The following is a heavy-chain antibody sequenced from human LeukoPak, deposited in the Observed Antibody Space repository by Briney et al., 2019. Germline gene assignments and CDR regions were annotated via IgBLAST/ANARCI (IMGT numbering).Heavy chain of an antibody. CDR1: EFTFSSYS. J-gene: IGHJ4*02. D-gene: IGHD3-9*01. Sequence: PGGSLRLSCAASEFTFSSYSMNWVRRAPGKGLEWVSSISSSSSYIYYADSVKGRFTISRDNAKNSLYLQMNSLRAEDTAVYYCARDLLTGYYSPYYFDYWGQGTLVTVSS. CDR2: ISSSSSYI. V-gene: IGHV3-21*01. CDR3: ARDLLTGYYSPYYFDY.